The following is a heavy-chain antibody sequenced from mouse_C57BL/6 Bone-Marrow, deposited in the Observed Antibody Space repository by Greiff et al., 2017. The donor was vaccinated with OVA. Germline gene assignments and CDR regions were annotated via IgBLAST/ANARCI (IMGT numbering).Heavy chain of an antibody. D-gene: IGHD1-1*01. CDR1: GYTFTSYD. CDR3: ARGPLVLRYWYFDV. Sequence: QVQLQQSGPELVKPGASVKLSCKASGYTFTSYDITWVKQRPGQGLEWIGWIYPRDGSTKYNEKFKGKATLTVDTSSSTAYMELHRRTSEDSAVYFCARGPLVLRYWYFDVWGTGTTVTVSS. CDR2: IYPRDGST. V-gene: IGHV1-85*01. J-gene: IGHJ1*03.